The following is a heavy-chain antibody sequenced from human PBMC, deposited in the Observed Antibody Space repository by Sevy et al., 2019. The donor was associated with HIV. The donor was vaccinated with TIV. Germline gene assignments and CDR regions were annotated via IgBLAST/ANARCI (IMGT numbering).Heavy chain of an antibody. CDR3: ARQSGGITMVRGPTPFN. J-gene: IGHJ4*02. V-gene: IGHV4-39*01. CDR2: IYYSGST. Sequence: SETLSLTCTVSGGSISSSSYYWGWIRQPPGKGLEWIGSIYYSGSTYYNQSLKSRVTISVDTSKNQFSLKLSSVTAADTAVNYCARQSGGITMVRGPTPFNWGQGTLVTVSS. D-gene: IGHD3-10*01. CDR1: GGSISSSSYY.